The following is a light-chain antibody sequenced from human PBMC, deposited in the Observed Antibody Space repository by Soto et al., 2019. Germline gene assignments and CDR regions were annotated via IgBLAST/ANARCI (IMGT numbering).Light chain of an antibody. CDR1: SSNIGNNY. CDR2: DNN. Sequence: QSVLTQPPSVSAAPGQRVTISCSGRSSNIGNNYVSWYQQLPGTAPKLLIYDNNNRPSGIPDRFSGSKSGTSATLDITGLQTGDEADYYCGTWDSSLSAGVSGGGTKLTVL. V-gene: IGLV1-51*01. J-gene: IGLJ3*02. CDR3: GTWDSSLSAGV.